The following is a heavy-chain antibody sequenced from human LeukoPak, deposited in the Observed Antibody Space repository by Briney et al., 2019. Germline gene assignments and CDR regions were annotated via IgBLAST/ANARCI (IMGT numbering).Heavy chain of an antibody. J-gene: IGHJ4*02. CDR1: GGSFSGYY. CDR3: ARQYCSSTSCYRNFDY. CDR2: INHSGST. Sequence: PSETLSLTCAVYGGSFSGYYWSWIRQPPGKGLEWIGEINHSGSTNYNPSLKSRVTISVDTSKNQFSLKLSSVTAADTAVYYCARQYCSSTSCYRNFDYWGQGTLVTVSS. V-gene: IGHV4-34*01. D-gene: IGHD2-2*01.